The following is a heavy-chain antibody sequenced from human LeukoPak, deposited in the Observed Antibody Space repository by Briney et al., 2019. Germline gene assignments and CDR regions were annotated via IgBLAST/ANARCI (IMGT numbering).Heavy chain of an antibody. V-gene: IGHV4-59*01. CDR1: GGSISSYY. CDR2: IYYSGST. D-gene: IGHD3-9*01. Sequence: SETLSLTCTVSGGSISSYYWSWIRQPPGKGLEWIGYIYYSGSTNYNPSLKSRVTISVDTSKNQFSLKLSSVIAADTAVYYCARYRPYILTGYYKFVDYWGQGTLVTVSS. CDR3: ARYRPYILTGYYKFVDY. J-gene: IGHJ4*02.